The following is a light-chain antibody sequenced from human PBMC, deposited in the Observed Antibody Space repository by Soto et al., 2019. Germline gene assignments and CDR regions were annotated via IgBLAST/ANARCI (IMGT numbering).Light chain of an antibody. J-gene: IGLJ1*01. V-gene: IGLV2-14*01. CDR1: SSDVGAYDY. Sequence: QSVLTQPASVSGAAVRSSRIFCTETSSDVGAYDYVSWYQQHPGKAPKPMIYDVSNRPSGVSNRFSGSKSANTASLTISGLQAEDEADYDCTSYTSSGSYVFGTGTKVTVL. CDR2: DVS. CDR3: TSYTSSGSYV.